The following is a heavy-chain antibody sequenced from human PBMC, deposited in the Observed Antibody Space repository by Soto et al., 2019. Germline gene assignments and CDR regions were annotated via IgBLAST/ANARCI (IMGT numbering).Heavy chain of an antibody. CDR3: ARREIVATIDY. V-gene: IGHV4-34*01. Sequence: QVQLQQWGAGLLKPSETLSLTCAVYGGSFSGYYWSWIRQPPGKGLEWIGEINHSGSTNYNPSLKSRVTISVDTSKNQFSLKLSSVTAADTAVYYCARREIVATIDYWGQGTLSPSPQ. CDR1: GGSFSGYY. J-gene: IGHJ4*02. CDR2: INHSGST. D-gene: IGHD5-12*01.